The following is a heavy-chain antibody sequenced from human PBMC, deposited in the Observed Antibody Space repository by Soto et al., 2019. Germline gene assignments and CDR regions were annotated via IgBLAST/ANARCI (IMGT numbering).Heavy chain of an antibody. CDR2: INHSGST. Sequence: PSETLSLTCAVYGGSFSGYYWSWIRQPPGKGLEWIGEINHSGSTNYNPSLKSRVTISVDTSKNQFSLKLSSVTAADTAVYYCASAGYSSCWYGFDYWGQGTLVTVSS. CDR1: GGSFSGYY. J-gene: IGHJ4*02. CDR3: ASAGYSSCWYGFDY. D-gene: IGHD6-19*01. V-gene: IGHV4-34*01.